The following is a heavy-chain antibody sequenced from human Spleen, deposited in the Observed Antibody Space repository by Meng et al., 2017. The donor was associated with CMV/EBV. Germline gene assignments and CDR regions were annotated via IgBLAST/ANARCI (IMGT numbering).Heavy chain of an antibody. CDR1: GFTVSSDY. CDR3: ASNGGLAGRLLYY. D-gene: IGHD2-15*01. CDR2: IYGDGRT. Sequence: GESLKISCAASGFTVSSDYMAWVRQAPGKGLEWVSGIYGDGRTYYADFVKGRFTISRDNGKNSVYLQMNSLRVEDTAVYYCASNGGLAGRLLYYWGRGTLVTVSS. V-gene: IGHV3-53*01. J-gene: IGHJ4*02.